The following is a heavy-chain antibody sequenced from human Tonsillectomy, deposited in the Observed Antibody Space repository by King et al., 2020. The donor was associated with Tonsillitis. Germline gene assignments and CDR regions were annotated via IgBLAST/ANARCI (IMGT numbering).Heavy chain of an antibody. V-gene: IGHV3-30-3*01. CDR3: ARDDRLDPDYNWFDP. CDR2: ISYDGSNK. CDR1: GFTFSSYA. Sequence: QLVQSGGGVVQPGRSLRLSCAASGFTFSSYAMHWVRQAPGKGLEWVAVISYDGSNKYYADSVKGRFTISRDNSKNTLYLQMNSLRAEDTAVYYCARDDRLDPDYNWFDPWGQGTLVTVSS. D-gene: IGHD1-14*01. J-gene: IGHJ5*02.